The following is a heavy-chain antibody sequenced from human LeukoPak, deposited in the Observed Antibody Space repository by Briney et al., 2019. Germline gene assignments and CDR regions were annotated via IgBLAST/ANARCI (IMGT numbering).Heavy chain of an antibody. Sequence: GGSLRLSCAASGFTVSSNYMSWVRQAPGKGLEWVSVIYSGGSTYYADSVKGRFTLSRDNSKNTLYLQMNSLRAEDTAVYYCARLNYGDPLDYWGQGTLVTVSS. J-gene: IGHJ4*02. CDR2: IYSGGST. D-gene: IGHD4-17*01. V-gene: IGHV3-53*01. CDR3: ARLNYGDPLDY. CDR1: GFTVSSNY.